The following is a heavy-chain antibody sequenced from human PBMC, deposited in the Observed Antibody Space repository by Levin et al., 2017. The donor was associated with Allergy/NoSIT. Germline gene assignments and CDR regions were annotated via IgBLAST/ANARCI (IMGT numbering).Heavy chain of an antibody. Sequence: GESLKISCAVSGFTFSSYAMAWVRQAPGKGLEWVSAISSSADGTKYADSVKGRFTISKDISKNTLSLQMNSLRAEDTAVYYCAKARSSGYYLPLDYWGQGTLVTVSS. D-gene: IGHD3-22*01. CDR1: GFTFSSYA. V-gene: IGHV3-23*01. J-gene: IGHJ4*02. CDR3: AKARSSGYYLPLDY. CDR2: ISSSADGT.